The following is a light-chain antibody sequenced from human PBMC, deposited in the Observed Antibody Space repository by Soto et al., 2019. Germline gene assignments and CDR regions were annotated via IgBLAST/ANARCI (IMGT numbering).Light chain of an antibody. J-gene: IGKJ1*01. CDR2: GAS. CDR1: QSVSSN. CDR3: QQYDNWPPRWT. V-gene: IGKV3-15*01. Sequence: EIVMTQSPASLSVSPGERATLSCRASQSVSSNLAWYQQKPGQAPRLLIYGASNRATGIPARFSGSWSGTEFTLTISSLQSEDFSVYYCQQYDNWPPRWTFGQGTKVEIK.